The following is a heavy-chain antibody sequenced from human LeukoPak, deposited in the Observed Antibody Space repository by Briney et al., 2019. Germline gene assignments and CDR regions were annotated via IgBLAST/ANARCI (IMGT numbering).Heavy chain of an antibody. CDR1: GSSISSYY. Sequence: SETLSLTCTVSGSSISSYYWSWIRQPPGKGLEWIGYIYYSGSTNYIPPLKSRVTISVDTSKNQFSLKLSSVTAAETAVYYCARQVGRNDAFDIWGQGTMVTVSS. CDR2: IYYSGST. J-gene: IGHJ3*02. CDR3: ARQVGRNDAFDI. V-gene: IGHV4-59*01. D-gene: IGHD3-10*01.